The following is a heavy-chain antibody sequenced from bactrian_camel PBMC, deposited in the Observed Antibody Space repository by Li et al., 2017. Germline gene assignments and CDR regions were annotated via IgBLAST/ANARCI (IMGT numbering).Heavy chain of an antibody. CDR2: ISSGGSTT. V-gene: IGHV3S25*01. CDR3: VIRPSGTDLRIDY. CDR1: GFTFSSVW. J-gene: IGHJ4*01. Sequence: QLVESGGGLVQPGGSLRLSCAASGFTFSSVWMYWVRQAPGKGLEWVSTISSGGSTTYYADSVKGRTTISRANAENTVALQMSSLKPEDTAVYYCVIRPSGTDLRIDYWGQGTQV.